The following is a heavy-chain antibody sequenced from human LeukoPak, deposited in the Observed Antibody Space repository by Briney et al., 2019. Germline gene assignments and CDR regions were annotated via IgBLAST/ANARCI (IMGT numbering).Heavy chain of an antibody. V-gene: IGHV1-8*01. D-gene: IGHD3-22*01. Sequence: ASVKVSCKASGYTFTSYDINWVRQATGQGLEWMGWMNPNSGNTGYVQKFQGRVIMTSNTSMSTAYMELTSLRSEDTAVYYCARGTFDSSGYYCAYWGQGTLVTVSS. CDR2: MNPNSGNT. CDR1: GYTFTSYD. J-gene: IGHJ4*02. CDR3: ARGTFDSSGYYCAY.